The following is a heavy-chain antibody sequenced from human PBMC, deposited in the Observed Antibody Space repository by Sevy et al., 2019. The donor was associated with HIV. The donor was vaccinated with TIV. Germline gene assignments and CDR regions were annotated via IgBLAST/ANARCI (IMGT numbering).Heavy chain of an antibody. CDR1: GFTFSSYS. V-gene: IGHV3-21*01. Sequence: GGSLRLSCAASGFTFSSYSMNWVRQAPGKGLEWVSSISSSSSYIYYAYSVKGRFTISRDNAKNSLYLQMNSLRAEDTAVYYCARYQRSRYEKGSYYFDYWGQGTLVTVSS. CDR2: ISSSSSYI. CDR3: ARYQRSRYEKGSYYFDY. D-gene: IGHD5-12*01. J-gene: IGHJ4*02.